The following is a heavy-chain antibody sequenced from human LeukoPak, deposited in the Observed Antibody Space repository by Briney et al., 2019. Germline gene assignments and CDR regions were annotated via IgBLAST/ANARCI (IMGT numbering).Heavy chain of an antibody. J-gene: IGHJ4*02. CDR3: ARVRYCSSTSWYIYFEY. CDR1: GFTFSSYC. D-gene: IGHD2-2*02. CDR2: INLNGSST. V-gene: IGHV3-74*01. Sequence: PGGSLRLSCVASGFTFSSYCMSWVRQAPGKGLEWVSDINLNGSSTYYADSVRGRFTISRDNAKNTLYLQMNSMRAEDTAVYYFARVRYCSSTSWYIYFEYWGQGTLVTVST.